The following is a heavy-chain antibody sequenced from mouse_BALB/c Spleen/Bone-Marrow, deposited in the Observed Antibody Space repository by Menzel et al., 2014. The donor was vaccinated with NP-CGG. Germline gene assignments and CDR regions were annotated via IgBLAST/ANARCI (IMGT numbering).Heavy chain of an antibody. Sequence: VQLQQSGAELVKPGASVKLSCTASGFNIKDTYMHWVKQRPEQGLEWIGGIDPANGNTKYDPKFQGKATITADTSSNTAYLQLSSLTSEDTAVYYCAVYYYGSSSFAYWGQGTLVTVSA. D-gene: IGHD1-1*01. CDR2: IDPANGNT. CDR3: AVYYYGSSSFAY. J-gene: IGHJ3*01. V-gene: IGHV14-3*02. CDR1: GFNIKDTY.